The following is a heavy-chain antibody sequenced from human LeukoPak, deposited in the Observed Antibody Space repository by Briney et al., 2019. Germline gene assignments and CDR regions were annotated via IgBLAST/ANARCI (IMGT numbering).Heavy chain of an antibody. CDR3: ARQLVGSTFDY. V-gene: IGHV3-11*01. J-gene: IGHJ4*02. CDR2: ISGSADTI. D-gene: IGHD1-26*01. CDR1: GFTFSDYY. Sequence: GGSLRLSCAASGFTFSDYYMSWIRQAPGQGLEWLSYISGSADTIYYADSVKGRFTISRDYAKDSLYLQMDSLRAEDTAVYYCARQLVGSTFDYWGQGTLVTVSS.